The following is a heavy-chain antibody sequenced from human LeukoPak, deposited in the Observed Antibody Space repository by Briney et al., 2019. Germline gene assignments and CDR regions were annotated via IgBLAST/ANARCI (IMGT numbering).Heavy chain of an antibody. CDR3: ARELDYDSSGYYFAY. Sequence: ASVTVSCKASGYTFTDYYMHWVRQAPGQGLEWMGWINPNSGGTNYAQKFQGRVTMTRDTSISTAYMELSRLRSDATAVYYCARELDYDSSGYYFAYWGQGTLVTVSS. D-gene: IGHD3-22*01. CDR1: GYTFTDYY. V-gene: IGHV1-2*02. J-gene: IGHJ4*02. CDR2: INPNSGGT.